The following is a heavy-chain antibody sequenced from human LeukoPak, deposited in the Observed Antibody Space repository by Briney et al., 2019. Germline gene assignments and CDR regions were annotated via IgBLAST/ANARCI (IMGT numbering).Heavy chain of an antibody. J-gene: IGHJ4*02. Sequence: GGSLRLSCAASGFTFSSYAMSWVRQAPGKGLEWVSAISTSGVSTHYADSVKGRFTISIDNSKNTLYLQMNSLRAEDTAVYYCAKCSASSGYYPYYFDYWGQGTLVTVSS. CDR2: ISTSGVST. CDR3: AKCSASSGYYPYYFDY. V-gene: IGHV3-23*01. CDR1: GFTFSSYA. D-gene: IGHD3-22*01.